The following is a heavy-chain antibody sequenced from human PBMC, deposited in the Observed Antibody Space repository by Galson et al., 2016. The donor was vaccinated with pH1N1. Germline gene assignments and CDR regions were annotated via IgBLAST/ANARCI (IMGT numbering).Heavy chain of an antibody. CDR2: ISGRGEST. CDR1: GFTFSSYA. D-gene: IGHD4-17*01. V-gene: IGHV3-23*01. J-gene: IGHJ4*02. Sequence: SLRLSCAASGFTFSSYAMSWVRQAPGKRLEWVSAISGRGESTYYSDSVKGHLTISRDNSKNTLYLQVNSLRTEDTAVYYRAKDLSSDYGDYGLDYWGQGTLVTVSS. CDR3: AKDLSSDYGDYGLDY.